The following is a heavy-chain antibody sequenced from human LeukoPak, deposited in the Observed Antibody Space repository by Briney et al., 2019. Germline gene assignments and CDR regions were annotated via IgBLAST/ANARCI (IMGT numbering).Heavy chain of an antibody. CDR1: GFSFSSYW. Sequence: PGGSLRLSCAASGFSFSSYWMSWVRQGPGKGLEWVANIKQDGSERYNVDSVKGRFTISRDNAKNSLYLQMNSLRAEDTAVYYCARDLVGAAGGYWGQGTLVTVSS. V-gene: IGHV3-7*01. CDR2: IKQDGSER. CDR3: ARDLVGAAGGY. D-gene: IGHD2-15*01. J-gene: IGHJ4*02.